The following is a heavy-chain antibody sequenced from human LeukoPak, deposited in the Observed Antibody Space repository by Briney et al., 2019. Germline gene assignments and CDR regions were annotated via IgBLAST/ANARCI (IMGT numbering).Heavy chain of an antibody. Sequence: GGSLRLSCAASGFTFSSYAMAWVRQAPGKGLEWVSSITGSSGVTYYADAMKGRLTISRDNSKNTVFLQMNSLRHEDTALYFCAKGAGGSYGLYYFDYWGQGALVTVSS. D-gene: IGHD3-10*01. V-gene: IGHV3-23*01. CDR2: ITGSSGVT. CDR1: GFTFSSYA. CDR3: AKGAGGSYGLYYFDY. J-gene: IGHJ4*02.